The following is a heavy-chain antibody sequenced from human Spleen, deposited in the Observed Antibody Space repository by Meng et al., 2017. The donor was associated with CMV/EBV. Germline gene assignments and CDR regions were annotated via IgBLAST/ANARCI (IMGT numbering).Heavy chain of an antibody. D-gene: IGHD1-26*01. J-gene: IGHJ5*02. CDR3: ARHPSIVGALEWFDP. CDR1: GGAISSSSYD. V-gene: IGHV4-39*01. CDR2: IYSRGGT. Sequence: SETLSLTCTVAGGAISSSSYDWGWIRQPPGKGLEWIGGIYSRGGTYYNPSLKSRVTISVDTSKNQFSLKLSSVTAADTAVYYCARHPSIVGALEWFDPWGQGTLVTVSS.